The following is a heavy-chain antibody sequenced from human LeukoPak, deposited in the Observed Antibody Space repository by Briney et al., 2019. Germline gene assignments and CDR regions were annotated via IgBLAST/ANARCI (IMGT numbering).Heavy chain of an antibody. J-gene: IGHJ4*02. V-gene: IGHV1-69*05. D-gene: IGHD2-15*01. CDR2: IIPTFGTA. Sequence: SVKVSCKASRGTFSSYAISWVRQAPGQGLEWMGRIIPTFGTANYAQKFQGRVTITTDESTSTAYMELSSLRSEDTAVYYCARDDCSGGSCYSHYWGQGTLVTVSS. CDR3: ARDDCSGGSCYSHY. CDR1: RGTFSSYA.